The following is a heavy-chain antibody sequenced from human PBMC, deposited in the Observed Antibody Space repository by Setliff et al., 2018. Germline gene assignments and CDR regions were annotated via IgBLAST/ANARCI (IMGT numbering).Heavy chain of an antibody. CDR1: GFTFSNYA. V-gene: IGHV3-7*01. J-gene: IGHJ4*02. D-gene: IGHD3-9*01. Sequence: PGGSLRLSCAASGFTFSNYAMSWVRQAPGKGLEWVANIKQDGSEKYYVDSVKGRFTISRDNAKNSLYLQMNSLRAEDTAVYYCARDGLRYFDWLGAYWGQGTLVTVSS. CDR3: ARDGLRYFDWLGAY. CDR2: IKQDGSEK.